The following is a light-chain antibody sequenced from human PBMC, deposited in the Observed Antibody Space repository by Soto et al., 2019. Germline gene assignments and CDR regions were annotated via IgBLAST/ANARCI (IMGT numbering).Light chain of an antibody. CDR2: DVS. CDR3: QQRNYWQVT. CDR1: QSVSGY. Sequence: VVLTQSPVTRAFAPWCSSPRSIRASQSVSGYLAWYQQKPGQAPRLLIYDVSNRATGIPARFSGSGSGTDFTLTISSLEPEDFAIYYCQQRNYWQVTFGQGTRLEN. J-gene: IGKJ5*01. V-gene: IGKV3-11*01.